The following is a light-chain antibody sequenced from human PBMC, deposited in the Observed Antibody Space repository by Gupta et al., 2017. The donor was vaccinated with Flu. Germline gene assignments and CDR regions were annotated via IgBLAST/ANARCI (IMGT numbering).Light chain of an antibody. J-gene: IGLJ1*01. CDR2: YVT. CDR3: SYYTSTNTFVV. Sequence: SALTQPASVSGSPGQSLTISCTGTSSDVGRSNSVSWYQQHPGKAPKLIIDYVTNRPSGVSTRVSCYKSGNTASPNTXGXEAEEEXDDYCSYYTSTNTFVVFGTGTKLTVL. CDR1: SSDVGRSNS. V-gene: IGLV2-14*03.